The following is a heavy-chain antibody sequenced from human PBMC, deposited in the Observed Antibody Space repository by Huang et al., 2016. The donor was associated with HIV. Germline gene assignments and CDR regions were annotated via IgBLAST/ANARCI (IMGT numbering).Heavy chain of an antibody. Sequence: QVQLVESGGGVVQPGRSLRLSCAVSGFTFRDHPMHWVRQAPGKGLGWVEVISFDGRNKFYADFVRGRFTISRDNSKNILYLQLNSLTPADTSIYYCARDTTTVAGLDFWGQGALVTVSS. V-gene: IGHV3-30*14. CDR2: ISFDGRNK. D-gene: IGHD6-19*01. CDR3: ARDTTTVAGLDF. J-gene: IGHJ4*02. CDR1: GFTFRDHP.